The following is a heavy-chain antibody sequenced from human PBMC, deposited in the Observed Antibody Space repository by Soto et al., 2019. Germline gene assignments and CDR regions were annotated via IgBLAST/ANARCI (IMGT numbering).Heavy chain of an antibody. V-gene: IGHV1-2*02. J-gene: IGHJ5*02. CDR1: GYPFSDNQ. D-gene: IGHD4-4*01. Sequence: ASVKVSCKASGYPFSDNQIHWLRRAPGQGLEWMGRINPKSDDTNYAQKFQGRITMTRDTSIDTAYLELTGLTSDDTATYYCARKHSLDYIRWGLDPWGQGTLVTVSS. CDR3: ARKHSLDYIRWGLDP. CDR2: INPKSDDT.